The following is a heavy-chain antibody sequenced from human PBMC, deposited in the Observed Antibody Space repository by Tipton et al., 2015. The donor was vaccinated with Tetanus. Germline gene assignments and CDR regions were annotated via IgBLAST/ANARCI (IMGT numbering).Heavy chain of an antibody. J-gene: IGHJ5*02. CDR2: IWYDGSNK. V-gene: IGHV3-33*01. D-gene: IGHD4-17*01. CDR3: ARDQSTVTTSWFDP. Sequence: CAASGFTFSSYGMHWVRQAPGKGLEWVAVIWYDGSNKYYADSVKGRLTISRDNSKNTLYLQMNSLRAEDTAVYYCARDQSTVTTSWFDPWGQGTLVTVSS. CDR1: GFTFSSYG.